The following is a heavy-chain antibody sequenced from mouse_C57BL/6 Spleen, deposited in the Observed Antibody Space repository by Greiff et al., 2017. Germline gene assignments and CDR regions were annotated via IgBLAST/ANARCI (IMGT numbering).Heavy chain of an antibody. CDR3: AREDYGNPVLDV. J-gene: IGHJ1*03. Sequence: VQLVESGPELVKPGASVKISCKASGYAFSSSWMNWVKQRPGKGLEWIGRIYPGDGDTNYNGKFKGKATLTADKSSSTAYMQLSSLTSEDSAVYFCAREDYGNPVLDVWGTGTTVTVSS. CDR2: IYPGDGDT. CDR1: GYAFSSSW. D-gene: IGHD2-1*01. V-gene: IGHV1-82*01.